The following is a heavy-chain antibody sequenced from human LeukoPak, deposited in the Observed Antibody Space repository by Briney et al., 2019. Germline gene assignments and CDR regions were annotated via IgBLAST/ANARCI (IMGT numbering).Heavy chain of an antibody. CDR2: IYHSGST. D-gene: IGHD2-2*01. V-gene: IGHV4-38-2*01. CDR1: GGSFSGYY. Sequence: KASETLSLTCAVYGGSFSGYYWGWIRQPPGKGLEWIGSIYHSGSTYYNPSLKSRVTISVDTSKNQFSLKLSSVTAADTAVYYCARFAIVVVPADRSYYMDVWGKGTTVTVSS. J-gene: IGHJ6*03. CDR3: ARFAIVVVPADRSYYMDV.